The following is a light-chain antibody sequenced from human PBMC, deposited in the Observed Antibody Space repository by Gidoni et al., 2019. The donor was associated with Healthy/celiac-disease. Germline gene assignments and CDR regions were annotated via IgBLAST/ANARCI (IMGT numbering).Light chain of an antibody. J-gene: IGKJ2*01. CDR1: QSISSW. V-gene: IGKV1-5*01. CDR3: QQYNSYPYT. Sequence: DIQMTQSPSTLSASVGDRVTITCRAGQSISSWLAWYQQKPGKAPKLLIYDASSLERRVPSRFSGSGSGTEFTLTISSLQPDDFATYYCQQYNSYPYTFGQGTKLEIK. CDR2: DAS.